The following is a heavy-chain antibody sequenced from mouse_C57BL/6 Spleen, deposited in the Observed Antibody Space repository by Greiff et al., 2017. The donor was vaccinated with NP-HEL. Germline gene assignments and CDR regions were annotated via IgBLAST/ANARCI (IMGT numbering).Heavy chain of an antibody. D-gene: IGHD1-1*01. J-gene: IGHJ4*01. CDR3: TGVDDYYAMDY. CDR1: GYTFTSYW. Sequence: QVQLQQPGAELVKPGASVKVSCKASGYTFTSYWMHWVKQRPGQGLEWIGRIHPSGSDTNYNHKFKGKATLTVDKSSSTAYMQLSSLTSEDSAVYYCTGVDDYYAMDYWGQGTSVTVSS. V-gene: IGHV1-74*01. CDR2: IHPSGSDT.